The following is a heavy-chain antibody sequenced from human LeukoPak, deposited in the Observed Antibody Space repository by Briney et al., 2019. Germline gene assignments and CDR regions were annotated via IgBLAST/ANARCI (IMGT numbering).Heavy chain of an antibody. Sequence: GGSLRLSCATSGFIFDEYAMHWVRQVPGKGLEWVSLISWDGSGTFYVDSVKGRFTISRDNSKNFLYLQMNSLRAEDTALYYCAKGIDAWGSSTYYHYGMDVWGQGTTVTGSS. D-gene: IGHD7-27*01. J-gene: IGHJ6*02. CDR1: GFIFDEYA. CDR2: ISWDGSGT. CDR3: AKGIDAWGSSTYYHYGMDV. V-gene: IGHV3-43D*03.